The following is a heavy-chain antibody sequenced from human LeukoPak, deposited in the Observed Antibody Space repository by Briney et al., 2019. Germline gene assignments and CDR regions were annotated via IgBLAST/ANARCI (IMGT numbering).Heavy chain of an antibody. CDR3: ARVRLRGYSYGSFDY. CDR1: GDSVSSKSAA. V-gene: IGHV6-1*01. D-gene: IGHD5-18*01. CDR2: TYYRSKWHF. J-gene: IGHJ4*02. Sequence: SQTLSLTCAISGDSVSSKSAAWNWIRQSPSRGLEWLGRTYYRSKWHFDYSLSVKSRITINPDTSKNQFSLQLNSVTPEDTAVYYCARVRLRGYSYGSFDYWGQGTLVTVSS.